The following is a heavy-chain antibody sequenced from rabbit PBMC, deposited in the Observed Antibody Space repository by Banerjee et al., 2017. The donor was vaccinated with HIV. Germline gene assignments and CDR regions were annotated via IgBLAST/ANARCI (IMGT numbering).Heavy chain of an antibody. D-gene: IGHD7-1*01. Sequence: QSLEESGGGLVKPGGTLTLTCKASGIDFSSYYYMCWVRQAPGKGLEWVACIYGGASGNTDYASWAKGRFTISKTSSTTMTLQMTSLTAADTATYFCARDLYLANSENNLWGPGTLVTVS. CDR3: ARDLYLANSENNL. CDR1: GIDFSSYYY. J-gene: IGHJ4*01. CDR2: IYGGASGNT. V-gene: IGHV1S40*01.